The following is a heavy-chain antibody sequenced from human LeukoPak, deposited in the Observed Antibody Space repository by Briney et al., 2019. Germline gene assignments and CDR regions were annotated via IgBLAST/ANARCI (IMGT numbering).Heavy chain of an antibody. V-gene: IGHV1-24*01. J-gene: IGHJ4*02. CDR1: GYTLTELS. D-gene: IGHD5-12*01. Sequence: ASVKVSCKVSGYTLTELSMHWVRQAPGKGLEWMGGFDPEDGETIYAQKFQGRVTMTEGTSTDTAYMELSSLRSEDTAVYYCATVRGLYSGYDYYFDYWGQGTLVTVSS. CDR2: FDPEDGET. CDR3: ATVRGLYSGYDYYFDY.